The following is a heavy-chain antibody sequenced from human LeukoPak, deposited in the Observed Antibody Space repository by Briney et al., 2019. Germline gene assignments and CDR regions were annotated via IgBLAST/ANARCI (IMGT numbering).Heavy chain of an antibody. D-gene: IGHD6-19*01. CDR1: GFTFSNFG. CDR3: AKGMGLAHYYFYGMDV. Sequence: GGSLRLSCAASGFTFSNFGVNWVRQAPGKGLEWVSVIGGGDGSIYYADSVKGRFTISRDNSKNTLYLQMTSLRAEDAAIYYCAKGMGLAHYYFYGMDVWGQGTTVTVSS. CDR2: IGGGDGSI. J-gene: IGHJ6*02. V-gene: IGHV3-23*01.